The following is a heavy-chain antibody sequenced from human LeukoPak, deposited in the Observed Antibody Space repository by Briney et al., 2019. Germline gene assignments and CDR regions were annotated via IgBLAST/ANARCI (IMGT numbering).Heavy chain of an antibody. Sequence: ETLSLTCTVSGGSISSYYWSWVREAPGRGLEWVSAISGSGVTTYYADSVKGRFTISRDNSKNTLYLQMNSLRAEDTAVYYCARGPSGYHNTGGQGTLVTVSS. D-gene: IGHD5-12*01. CDR3: ARGPSGYHNT. CDR1: GGSISSYY. J-gene: IGHJ4*02. V-gene: IGHV3-23*01. CDR2: ISGSGVTT.